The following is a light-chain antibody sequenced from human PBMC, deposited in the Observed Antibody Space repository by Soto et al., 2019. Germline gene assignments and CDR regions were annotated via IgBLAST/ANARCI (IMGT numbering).Light chain of an antibody. CDR3: QQYGRYNPS. J-gene: IGKJ4*01. CDR2: DAT. Sequence: DIQMTQSPSSLSASVGDRVTIICRASPNINSYLAWFQQKPGKAPKSLIYDATSLQSGVPSRFSGSGSGTDFSLTISSLQPEDAATYYCQQYGRYNPSFGGGTKLEI. V-gene: IGKV1-16*01. CDR1: PNINSY.